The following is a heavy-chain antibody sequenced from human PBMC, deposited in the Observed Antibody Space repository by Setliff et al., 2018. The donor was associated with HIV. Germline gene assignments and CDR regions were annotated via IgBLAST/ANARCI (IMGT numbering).Heavy chain of an antibody. D-gene: IGHD3-22*01. CDR2: ISAYNGDT. V-gene: IGHV1-18*01. CDR3: GAGGYQNAFDI. CDR1: GYTLAALS. J-gene: IGHJ3*02. Sequence: GASVKVSCKVFGYTLAALSIHWVRQAPGKGLEWVGWISAYNGDTKYAQKLQGRVTMTTDTSTSTAYMELRSLRSDDTAVYYCGAGGYQNAFDIWGQGTMVTVS.